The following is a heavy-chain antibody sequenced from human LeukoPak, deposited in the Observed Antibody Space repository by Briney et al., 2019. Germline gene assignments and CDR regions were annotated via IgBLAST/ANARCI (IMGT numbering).Heavy chain of an antibody. D-gene: IGHD2-21*02. CDR1: GGSISSYY. J-gene: IGHJ6*03. Sequence: NASETLSLTCTVSGGSISSYYWSWIRQPAGKGLEWIGRIYTSGSTNYNPSLKSRVTMSVDTSKNQFSLKLSSVTAADTAVYYCAREVVTAIYVYYYYYMDVWGKGTTVTVSS. CDR2: IYTSGST. CDR3: AREVVTAIYVYYYYYMDV. V-gene: IGHV4-4*07.